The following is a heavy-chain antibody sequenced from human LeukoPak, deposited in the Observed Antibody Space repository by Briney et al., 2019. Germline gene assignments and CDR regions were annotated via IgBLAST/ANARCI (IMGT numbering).Heavy chain of an antibody. CDR2: IKQDGSEK. V-gene: IGHV3-7*01. D-gene: IGHD3-3*01. J-gene: IGHJ5*02. CDR1: GFTFSSYW. Sequence: PGGSLRLSCAASGFTFSSYWMSWVRQAPGKGLEWVAHIKQDGSEKYYVDSVKGRFTISRDNAKNSLYLQMNSLRAEDTAVYYCATAGGQYYDFWSGYPWFDPWGQGTLVTVSS. CDR3: ATAGGQYYDFWSGYPWFDP.